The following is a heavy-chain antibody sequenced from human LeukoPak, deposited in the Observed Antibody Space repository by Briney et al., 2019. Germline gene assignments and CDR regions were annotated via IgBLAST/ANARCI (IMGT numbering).Heavy chain of an antibody. J-gene: IGHJ3*02. CDR3: ARNQGMIVVEGDAFDI. V-gene: IGHV4-59*08. CDR1: GGSISSYY. Sequence: SETLSLTCTVSGGSISSYYWSWIRQPPGKGLEGIGYIYYSGSTNYNPSLKSRVTISVDTSKNQFSLKLSSVTAADTAVYYCARNQGMIVVEGDAFDIWGQGTMVTVSS. CDR2: IYYSGST. D-gene: IGHD3-22*01.